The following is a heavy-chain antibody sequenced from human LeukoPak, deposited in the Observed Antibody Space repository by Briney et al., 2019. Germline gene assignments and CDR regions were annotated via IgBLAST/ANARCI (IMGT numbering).Heavy chain of an antibody. CDR1: GDSISSRTSY. D-gene: IGHD4-23*01. V-gene: IGHV4-39*01. Sequence: ADTLSLTCTVSGDSISSRTSYWGWVRQSPSKELVRIRNHYYSGSPSYNPSLESRVTMSADTSKNQFSSKVRSVTAADTAVYYCVRLDGGKSRLVFQDWGPGTLVTVSS. CDR2: HYYSGSP. CDR3: VRLDGGKSRLVFQD. J-gene: IGHJ1*01.